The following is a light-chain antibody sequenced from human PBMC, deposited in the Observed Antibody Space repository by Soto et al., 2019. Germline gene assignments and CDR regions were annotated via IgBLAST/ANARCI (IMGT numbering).Light chain of an antibody. CDR3: QQRSNWPPIT. CDR1: QSISGY. V-gene: IGKV3-11*01. J-gene: IGKJ5*01. Sequence: EIVLTQSPATLSLSPGERATLSCRASQSISGYLAWYQQRPGQAPRLLIYDTWNRATGIPDRFSGSGSGTDFTLTISKLEPEDFAVYYCQQRSNWPPITFGQGTRLEIK. CDR2: DTW.